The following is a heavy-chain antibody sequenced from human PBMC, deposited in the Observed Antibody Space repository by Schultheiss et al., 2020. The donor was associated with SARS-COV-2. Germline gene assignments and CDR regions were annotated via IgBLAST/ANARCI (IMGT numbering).Heavy chain of an antibody. D-gene: IGHD3-22*01. J-gene: IGHJ5*02. Sequence: SVKVSCKITGGTLFSYAISWVRQAPGQGLEWMGGIIPISGPAHYAQKFQGRVTITADDSSSTAYMELSSLKSEDTAVYYCARGVDYYDSSGYFQGWFDLWGQGTLVTVSS. CDR3: ARGVDYYDSSGYFQGWFDL. CDR2: IIPISGPA. CDR1: GGTLFSYA. V-gene: IGHV1-69*13.